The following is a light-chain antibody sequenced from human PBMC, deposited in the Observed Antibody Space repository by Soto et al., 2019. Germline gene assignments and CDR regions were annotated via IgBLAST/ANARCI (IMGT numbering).Light chain of an antibody. CDR1: SSDVGGYNY. CDR3: SSYGSGNTQV. V-gene: IGLV2-14*03. Sequence: QSALTHPASESGXPGQSITISCTGTSSDVGGYNYVSWYQQHPGKAPKLLIYDVSNRPSGLSNRFSGSKSGNTASLTISGLQAEDEADYFCSSYGSGNTQVFGPGTRVTVL. J-gene: IGLJ1*01. CDR2: DVS.